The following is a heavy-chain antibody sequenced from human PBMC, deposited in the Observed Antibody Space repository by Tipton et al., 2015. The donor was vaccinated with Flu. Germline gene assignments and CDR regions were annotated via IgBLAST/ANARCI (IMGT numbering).Heavy chain of an antibody. Sequence: TLSLTCTVSGGSISSGGYYWSWIRQHPGKGLEWIGYIYYSGSTYYNPSLKSRVTISVDTSKNQFSLKLSSVTAADTAVYYCARGDILTGYYSWFDPWGQGTLVTVSS. V-gene: IGHV4-31*03. CDR3: ARGDILTGYYSWFDP. J-gene: IGHJ5*02. D-gene: IGHD3-9*01. CDR2: IYYSGST. CDR1: GGSISSGGYY.